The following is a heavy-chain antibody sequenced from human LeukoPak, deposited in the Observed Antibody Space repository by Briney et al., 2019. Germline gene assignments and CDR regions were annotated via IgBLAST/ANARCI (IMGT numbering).Heavy chain of an antibody. CDR1: GGTFSSYT. J-gene: IGHJ3*02. CDR2: IISILGIA. CDR3: ATRIAVAGDRAFDI. V-gene: IGHV1-69*02. D-gene: IGHD6-19*01. Sequence: ASVKVSCKASGGTFSSYTISWVRQAPGQGLEWMGRIISILGIANYAQKFQGRVTITADKSTSTAYMELSSLRSEDTAVYYCATRIAVAGDRAFDIWGQGTMVTVSS.